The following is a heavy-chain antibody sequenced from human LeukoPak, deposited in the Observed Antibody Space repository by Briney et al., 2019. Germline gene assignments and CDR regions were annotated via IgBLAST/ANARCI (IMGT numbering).Heavy chain of an antibody. D-gene: IGHD3-10*01. CDR3: ARASILRFGELYRLDY. Sequence: ASVKVSCKASGYTFTSYGISWVRQAPGQGLEWMGWISAYNGNTNYAQKLQGRVTMTTDTSTSTAYMELRSLRSDDTAVYYCARASILRFGELYRLDYWGQGTLVTVSS. CDR2: ISAYNGNT. J-gene: IGHJ4*02. V-gene: IGHV1-18*04. CDR1: GYTFTSYG.